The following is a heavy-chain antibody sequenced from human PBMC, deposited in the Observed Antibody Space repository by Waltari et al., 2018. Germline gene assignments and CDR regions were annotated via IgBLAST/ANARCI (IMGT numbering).Heavy chain of an antibody. CDR3: AREYCAGECRLFDF. CDR2: IDPNSGAT. D-gene: IGHD2-21*01. V-gene: IGHV1-2*02. Sequence: LVQSGTEGRRPGASVKVPCKASRNGISPHSLHWVRRAPGQGLEWMGWIDPNSGATNYGQKFKDRITLTWDTSVNTAYMELTRLASFDTGVYYCAREYCAGECRLFDFWGQGTGLTVSS. J-gene: IGHJ4*02. CDR1: RNGISPHS.